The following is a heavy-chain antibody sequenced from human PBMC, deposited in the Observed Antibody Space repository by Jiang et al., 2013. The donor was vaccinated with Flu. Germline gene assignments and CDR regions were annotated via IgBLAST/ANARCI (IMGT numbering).Heavy chain of an antibody. CDR2: ISAYNGNT. D-gene: IGHD6-13*01. CDR1: GYTFTSYG. CDR3: ARAPTPYSSSGDYGAEYFQH. Sequence: CKASGYTFTSYGISWVRQAPGQGLEWMGWISAYNGNTNYAQKLQGRVTMTTDTSTSTAYMELRSLRSDDTAVYYCARAPTPYSSSGDYGAEYFQHWGQGTLVTVSS. J-gene: IGHJ1*01. V-gene: IGHV1-18*04.